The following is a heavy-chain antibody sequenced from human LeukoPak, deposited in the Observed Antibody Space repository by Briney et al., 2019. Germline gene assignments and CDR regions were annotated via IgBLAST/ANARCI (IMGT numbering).Heavy chain of an antibody. CDR3: ARGSEVVAAANNWFDP. J-gene: IGHJ5*02. CDR1: GFTFSSYA. Sequence: GGSLRLSCAASGFTFSSYAMSWVRQAPGKGLEWVSAISGSGGSTYYADSVKGRFTISRDNSKNTLYLQMNSLRAEDTAVYYCARGSEVVAAANNWFDPWGQGTLVTVSS. V-gene: IGHV3-23*01. D-gene: IGHD2-2*01. CDR2: ISGSGGST.